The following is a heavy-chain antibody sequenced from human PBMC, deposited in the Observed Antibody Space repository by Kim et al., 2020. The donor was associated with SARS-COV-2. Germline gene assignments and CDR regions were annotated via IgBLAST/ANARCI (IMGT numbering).Heavy chain of an antibody. CDR3: AKDARDDTGYPYYYGMDV. D-gene: IGHD3-9*01. CDR1: GFTFSSYA. J-gene: IGHJ6*02. V-gene: IGHV3-23*01. Sequence: GGSLRLSCAASGFTFSSYAMSWVRQAPGKGLEWVSAISGSGGSTYYADSVKGRFTISRDNSKNTLYLQMNSLRAEDTAVYYCAKDARDDTGYPYYYGMDVWGQGTTFTVSS. CDR2: ISGSGGST.